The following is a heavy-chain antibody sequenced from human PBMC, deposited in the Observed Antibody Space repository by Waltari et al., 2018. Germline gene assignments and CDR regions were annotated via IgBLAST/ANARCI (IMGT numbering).Heavy chain of an antibody. CDR1: GCNINNKA. CDR3: ARGLGELLPFDF. J-gene: IGHJ4*02. Sequence: EVQLVASGGGLVQPGESLRLSCAASGCNINNKASSWVRQAPGKGLEWVSSTTDSGVTTYYADFVKGRSIISTDNSRNTVYLEMNTVRVEDTALYFCARGLGELLPFDFWGQGTMVTVSS. V-gene: IGHV3-23*04. CDR2: TTDSGVTT. D-gene: IGHD3-10*01.